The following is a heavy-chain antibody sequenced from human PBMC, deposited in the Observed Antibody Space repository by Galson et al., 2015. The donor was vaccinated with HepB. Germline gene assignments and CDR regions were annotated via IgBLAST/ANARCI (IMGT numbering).Heavy chain of an antibody. Sequence: SLRLSCAASGFTFSSYNMHWVRQAPGKGLEWVATVRYDATYKYYADSVKGRFTISRDNSKNTLYLQMNSLRAEDTAVYYCVRLNLAGGFDFWGLGTLVAVSS. J-gene: IGHJ4*02. V-gene: IGHV3-33*01. CDR1: GFTFSSYN. CDR2: VRYDATYK. CDR3: VRLNLAGGFDF. D-gene: IGHD6-13*01.